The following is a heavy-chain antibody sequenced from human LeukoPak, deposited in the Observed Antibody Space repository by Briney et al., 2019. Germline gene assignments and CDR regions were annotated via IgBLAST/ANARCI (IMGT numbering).Heavy chain of an antibody. V-gene: IGHV3-23*01. CDR1: GFTFNNYA. CDR3: ARGSSSWYAFDY. D-gene: IGHD6-13*01. Sequence: GGSLRLSCAASGFTFNNYAMNWVRQAPGKGLEWVSSISDSDVSTYYADSVKGRFTISRDNSKNTLYPQMNSLRAEDTAVYYCARGSSSWYAFDYWGQGTLVTVSS. J-gene: IGHJ4*02. CDR2: ISDSDVST.